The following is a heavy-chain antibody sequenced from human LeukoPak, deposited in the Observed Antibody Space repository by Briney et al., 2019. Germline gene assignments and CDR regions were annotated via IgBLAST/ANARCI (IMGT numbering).Heavy chain of an antibody. CDR2: ISYDGSNK. CDR3: ARERGYSYGLGY. V-gene: IGHV3-30-3*01. J-gene: IGHJ4*02. CDR1: GFTFSSYA. D-gene: IGHD5-18*01. Sequence: GGSLRLSCAASGFTFSSYAMHWVRQAPGKGLEWVAVISYDGSNKYYADSVKGRFTISRDNTKNTLYLQMNSLRAEDTAVYYCARERGYSYGLGYWGQGTLVTVSS.